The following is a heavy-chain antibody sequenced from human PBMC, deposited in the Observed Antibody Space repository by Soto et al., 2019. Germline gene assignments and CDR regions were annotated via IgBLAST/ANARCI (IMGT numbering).Heavy chain of an antibody. CDR3: ARDRGAVATDY. Sequence: VQLVESGGGLVQSGGSLRLSCAASGFSFSSYWMHWVRQAPGKGLVWVSRISSDGSSTSYADSVKGRFTISRDNAKNTLFLQMNSLRAEDTAVYYCARDRGAVATDYWGQGTLVTVSS. CDR1: GFSFSSYW. J-gene: IGHJ4*02. CDR2: ISSDGSST. D-gene: IGHD5-12*01. V-gene: IGHV3-74*01.